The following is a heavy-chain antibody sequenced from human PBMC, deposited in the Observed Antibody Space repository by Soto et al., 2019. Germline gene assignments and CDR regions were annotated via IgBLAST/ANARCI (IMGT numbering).Heavy chain of an antibody. Sequence: ASVKVSCKSSGYTFTVYYMHWVRQAPGQGLEWMGWINPNSGGTNYAQKFQGWVTMTRDTSISTAYMELSRLRSDDTAVYYCARGSQYDILTGTKPAEYFQHWGQGTLVTVSS. CDR2: INPNSGGT. CDR3: ARGSQYDILTGTKPAEYFQH. D-gene: IGHD3-9*01. J-gene: IGHJ1*01. V-gene: IGHV1-2*04. CDR1: GYTFTVYY.